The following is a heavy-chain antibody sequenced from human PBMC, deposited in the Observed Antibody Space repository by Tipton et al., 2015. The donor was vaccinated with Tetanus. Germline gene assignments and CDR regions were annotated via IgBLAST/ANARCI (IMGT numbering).Heavy chain of an antibody. Sequence: GLVKPSETLSLTCTVSGGSVSSGSYYWSWIRQPPGKGLEWIGYIYYSGSTNYNPSLKSRVTISVDTSKNQFSLKLSSVTAADTAVYYCARAFPGGTQRGNWFDPWGQGTLVTVSS. D-gene: IGHD2-15*01. V-gene: IGHV4-61*01. CDR1: GGSVSSGSYY. CDR2: IYYSGST. J-gene: IGHJ5*02. CDR3: ARAFPGGTQRGNWFDP.